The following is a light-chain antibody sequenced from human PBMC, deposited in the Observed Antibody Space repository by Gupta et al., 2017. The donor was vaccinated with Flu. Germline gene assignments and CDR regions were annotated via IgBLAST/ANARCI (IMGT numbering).Light chain of an antibody. CDR1: SSDGRTYKY. CDR2: DVT. J-gene: IGLJ3*02. V-gene: IGLV2-14*01. Sequence: TNSWNGTSSDGRTYKYVSWYQYPPSQTPRLMIYDVTNRPSGVSNRFSGSKSGNTASLTISGLQAENEADYYCCSYTSSSTLWVFGRGTKLTVL. CDR3: CSYTSSSTLWV.